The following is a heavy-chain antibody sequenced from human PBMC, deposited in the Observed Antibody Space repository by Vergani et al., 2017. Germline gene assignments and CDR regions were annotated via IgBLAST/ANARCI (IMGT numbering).Heavy chain of an antibody. CDR3: TRESYTGSGSYAY. CDR1: GFTFIMHA. Sequence: EVQLLESGGDLVQPGGSLRLSCAASGFTFIMHAMSWVRQAPGKGLEWVSRINTDGSTTTYADSVKGRFTISRDNAKNTLYLQMNSLRAEDSAVYHCTRESYTGSGSYAYWGQGALVTVSS. J-gene: IGHJ4*02. D-gene: IGHD3-10*01. CDR2: INTDGSTT. V-gene: IGHV3-74*01.